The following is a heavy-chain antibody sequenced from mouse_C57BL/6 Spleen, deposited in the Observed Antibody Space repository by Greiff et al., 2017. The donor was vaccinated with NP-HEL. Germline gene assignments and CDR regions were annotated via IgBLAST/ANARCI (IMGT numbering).Heavy chain of an antibody. V-gene: IGHV5-6*01. J-gene: IGHJ4*01. D-gene: IGHD1-1*01. CDR2: ISSGGSYT. Sequence: EVNLVESGGDLVKPGGSLKLSCAASGFTFSSYGMSWVRQTPDKRLEWVATISSGGSYTYYPDSVKGRFTISRDNAKNTLYLQMSSLKSEDTAMYYCARFYGSNAMDYWGQGTSVTVSS. CDR3: ARFYGSNAMDY. CDR1: GFTFSSYG.